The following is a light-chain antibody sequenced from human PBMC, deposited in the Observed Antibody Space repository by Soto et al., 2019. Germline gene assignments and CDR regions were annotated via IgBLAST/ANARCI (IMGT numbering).Light chain of an antibody. J-gene: IGLJ2*01. V-gene: IGLV2-14*01. CDR2: DVS. CDR3: SSYTTTSTLV. Sequence: QSALTQPASVSGSPRQSITFSCTGTSSDLGGYNYVSWYQQHPGKAPKLVIYDVSNRPSGVSNRFSGSKSGNTASLTISGLQADDEADYYCSSYTTTSTLVFGGGTKVTVL. CDR1: SSDLGGYNY.